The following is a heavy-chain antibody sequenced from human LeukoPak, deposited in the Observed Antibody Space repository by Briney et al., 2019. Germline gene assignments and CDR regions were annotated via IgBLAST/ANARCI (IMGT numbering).Heavy chain of an antibody. D-gene: IGHD6-19*01. V-gene: IGHV3-64*01. CDR3: ARGLRIAVAGNIDY. J-gene: IGHJ4*02. CDR2: ISSFGEST. Sequence: PGGSLRLACAGSGFTFSSSTIHWVRQAPGKGLEYVSSISSFGESTYHANSVKGRFTISRDNSKNTMYLQMGSLRTEDTAVYYCARGLRIAVAGNIDYWGQGTLVTVSS. CDR1: GFTFSSST.